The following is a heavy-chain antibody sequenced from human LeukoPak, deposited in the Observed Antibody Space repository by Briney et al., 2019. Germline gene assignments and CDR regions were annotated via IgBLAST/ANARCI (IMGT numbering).Heavy chain of an antibody. Sequence: GGSLRLSCAASGFTFSSYALHWVRQAPGKGLEWVAVLSFDGTITYYADSVKGRFTISRDNSKNTLYLQLNSLRAEDTAVYYCARDSTYYYDSGSSGPHYFGYWGQGILVTVSS. CDR1: GFTFSSYA. CDR2: LSFDGTIT. CDR3: ARDSTYYYDSGSSGPHYFGY. V-gene: IGHV3-30*04. D-gene: IGHD3-10*01. J-gene: IGHJ4*02.